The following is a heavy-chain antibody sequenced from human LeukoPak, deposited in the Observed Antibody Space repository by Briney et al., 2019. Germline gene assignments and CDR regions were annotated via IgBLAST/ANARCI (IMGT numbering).Heavy chain of an antibody. CDR2: LSSSSSTI. J-gene: IGHJ4*02. CDR3: AGAYSAYDPFDY. D-gene: IGHD5-12*01. V-gene: IGHV3-48*01. CDR1: GFTFSSYS. Sequence: GGSLRLSCAASGFTFSSYSMNWVRQAPGKGLEWVSYLSSSSSTIYYADSVKGRFIISRDIAKNSLYLQMNSLRVEDTAIYFCAGAYSAYDPFDYWGQGILVTVSS.